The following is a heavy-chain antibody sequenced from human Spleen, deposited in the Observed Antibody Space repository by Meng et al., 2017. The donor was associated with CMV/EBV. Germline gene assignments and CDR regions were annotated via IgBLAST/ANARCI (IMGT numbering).Heavy chain of an antibody. CDR3: ARGRSPTGPNDY. J-gene: IGHJ4*02. CDR2: INPNTIGT. Sequence: ASVKVSCKASGYSFTGHYIHWVRQTPGQGLEWMGWINPNTIGTNYAQKFQGRVIMTRDTSITTAYMVLTRLRSADTAVYYCARGRSPTGPNDYWGPGTLVTVSS. CDR1: GYSFTGHY. V-gene: IGHV1-2*02. D-gene: IGHD1-7*01.